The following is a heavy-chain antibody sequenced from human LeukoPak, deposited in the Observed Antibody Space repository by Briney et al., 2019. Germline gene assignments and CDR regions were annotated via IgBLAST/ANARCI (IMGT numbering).Heavy chain of an antibody. Sequence: GGSLRLSCAASGFTFSSYTMTWVRQAPGKGLEWVSAISGSGGSTYYADSVKGRFTISRDNSKNTLFLQMNSLRAEDTAVYYCARDLGTGTTDYWGQGTLVTVSS. CDR2: ISGSGGST. J-gene: IGHJ4*02. V-gene: IGHV3-23*01. D-gene: IGHD1-7*01. CDR1: GFTFSSYT. CDR3: ARDLGTGTTDY.